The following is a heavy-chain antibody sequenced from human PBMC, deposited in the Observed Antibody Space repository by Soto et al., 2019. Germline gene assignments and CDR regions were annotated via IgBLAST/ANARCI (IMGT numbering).Heavy chain of an antibody. D-gene: IGHD1-1*01. CDR1: GGFVSSGSYY. J-gene: IGHJ3*02. CDR2: MSHSGGT. CDR3: ARVERGTVTTVVDAFDI. Sequence: QVQLQQWGAGLLKPSETLSLTCAVYGGFVSSGSYYWSWIRQPPGKGLEWIGEMSHSGGTHFNPSLKSRGTISVGTSKNQFSLKMSSVTAADTALYYCARVERGTVTTVVDAFDIWGPGTMVTVSS. V-gene: IGHV4-34*01.